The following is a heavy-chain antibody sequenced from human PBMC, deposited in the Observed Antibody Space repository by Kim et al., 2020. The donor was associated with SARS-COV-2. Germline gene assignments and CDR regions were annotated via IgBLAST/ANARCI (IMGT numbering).Heavy chain of an antibody. CDR1: GGSISSYY. CDR3: ARLYSGSYSYYYYYMDV. D-gene: IGHD1-26*01. Sequence: SETLSLTCTVSGGSISSYYWSWIRQPPGKGLEWIGYIYYSGSTNYNPSLKSRVTISVDTSKNQFSLKLSSVTAADTAVYYCARLYSGSYSYYYYYMDVWGKGTTVTVSS. V-gene: IGHV4-59*01. J-gene: IGHJ6*03. CDR2: IYYSGST.